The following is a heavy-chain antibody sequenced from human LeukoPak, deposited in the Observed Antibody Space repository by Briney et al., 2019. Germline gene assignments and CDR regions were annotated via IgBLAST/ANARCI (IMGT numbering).Heavy chain of an antibody. Sequence: ASVKVSCKASGYNYASDGISWVRQAPGQGLEWMGGIIPIFGTANYAQKFQGRVTITADKSTSTAYMELSSLRSEDTAVYYCARVRVYSHGQDCSGVSCYLPDAFDIWGQGTMVTVSS. CDR1: GYNYASDG. D-gene: IGHD2-15*01. J-gene: IGHJ3*02. CDR2: IIPIFGTA. CDR3: ARVRVYSHGQDCSGVSCYLPDAFDI. V-gene: IGHV1-69*06.